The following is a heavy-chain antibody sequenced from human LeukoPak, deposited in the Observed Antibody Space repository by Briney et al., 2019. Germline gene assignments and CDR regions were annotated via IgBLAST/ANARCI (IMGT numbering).Heavy chain of an antibody. J-gene: IGHJ4*02. CDR2: INHSGST. V-gene: IGHV4-34*01. CDR1: GGSFNGYY. D-gene: IGHD5-12*01. Sequence: PSGTLSLTCAVYGGSFNGYYWSCIRQPPGKGLEWIGEINHSGSTNYNPSLKSRVTISVDTSKNQFSLKLSSVTAADTAVYYCARARSQYSGYDYKSWGQGTLVTVSS. CDR3: ARARSQYSGYDYKS.